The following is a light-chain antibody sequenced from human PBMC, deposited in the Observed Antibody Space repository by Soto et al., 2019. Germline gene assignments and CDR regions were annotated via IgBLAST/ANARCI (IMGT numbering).Light chain of an antibody. J-gene: IGKJ3*01. V-gene: IGKV1-39*01. CDR3: QQSYSTPIT. CDR1: QSISSY. CDR2: AAS. Sequence: DIQMTQSPSSLSASVGDRVTITCRASQSISSYLNWYQQKPGKAPKLLIYAASSLQSGVPSRFSGSGSGTDFGLTTSRLQPEDFATYYGQQSYSTPITFGPRTKVDIK.